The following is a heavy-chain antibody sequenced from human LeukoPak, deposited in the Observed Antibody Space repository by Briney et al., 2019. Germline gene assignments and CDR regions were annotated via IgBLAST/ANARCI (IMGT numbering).Heavy chain of an antibody. V-gene: IGHV1-2*02. J-gene: IGHJ3*02. Sequence: ASVKVSCKASGYTFTGYYMHWVRQAPGQGLEWMGWINPNSGVTNSAQKFQGRVTMTRDTSISTAYMALSRLRSDDTVVYYCARGWGSDAFDIWGQGTMVTVSS. CDR2: INPNSGVT. CDR3: ARGWGSDAFDI. CDR1: GYTFTGYY. D-gene: IGHD7-27*01.